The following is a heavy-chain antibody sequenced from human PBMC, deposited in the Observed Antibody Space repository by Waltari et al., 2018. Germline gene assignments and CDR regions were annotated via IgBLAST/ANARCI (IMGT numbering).Heavy chain of an antibody. J-gene: IGHJ4*02. CDR3: ARTTYYYDSSGYSPRDYFDY. Sequence: QVQLVQSGAEVKKPGSSVKVSCKASGGTFSSYAISWVRPAPGQGLEWMGGIIPIFGTANYAQKFQGRVTITADESTSTAYMELSSLRSEDTAVYYCARTTYYYDSSGYSPRDYFDYWGQGTLVTVSS. CDR2: IIPIFGTA. D-gene: IGHD3-22*01. V-gene: IGHV1-69*12. CDR1: GGTFSSYA.